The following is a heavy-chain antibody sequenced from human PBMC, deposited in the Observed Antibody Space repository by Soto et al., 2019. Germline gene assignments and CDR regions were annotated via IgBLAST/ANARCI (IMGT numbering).Heavy chain of an antibody. Sequence: QVQLEQSGAEVKKPGASVKVSCKASGYIFTAYSMHWVRRAPGQGLQWMGVVNPSGGSTNYAQKYQSRITLTRDTSRNTFYMDLSSLTSEDPAVYYCAREENCSDGICYSEYFQRWGQGTLVTVSS. D-gene: IGHD2-15*01. CDR2: VNPSGGST. CDR3: AREENCSDGICYSEYFQR. CDR1: GYIFTAYS. V-gene: IGHV1-46*01. J-gene: IGHJ1*01.